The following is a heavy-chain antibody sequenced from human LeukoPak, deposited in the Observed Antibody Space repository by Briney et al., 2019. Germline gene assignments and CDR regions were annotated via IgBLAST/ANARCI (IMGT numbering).Heavy chain of an antibody. V-gene: IGHV1-18*01. CDR3: ARDPTNTSGYYAYFDY. D-gene: IGHD5-12*01. CDR1: GYTFRNHG. J-gene: IGHJ4*02. Sequence: ASVKVSCKASGYTFRNHGITWVRQAPGRGLEWMGWISCYNGDTHYAQNLQGRVTMTTDTSTSTAYMELRSLRSDDTAVYYCARDPTNTSGYYAYFDYWGQGTLVTVSS. CDR2: ISCYNGDT.